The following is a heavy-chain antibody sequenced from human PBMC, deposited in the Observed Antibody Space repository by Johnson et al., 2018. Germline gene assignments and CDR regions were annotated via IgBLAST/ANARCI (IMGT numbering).Heavy chain of an antibody. Sequence: QVQLQESGPGLVKPSQTLSLTCTVSGGSISSGGYYWSWIRQHPGKGLEWIGYIYYSGSTYYNPSLKSRVTISVDTSKNQFSLKLSSVTAADTAVYYCARGYSSSWYLLGAFDIWGQGTMVTVSS. CDR1: GGSISSGGYY. J-gene: IGHJ3*02. D-gene: IGHD6-13*01. V-gene: IGHV4-31*03. CDR2: IYYSGST. CDR3: ARGYSSSWYLLGAFDI.